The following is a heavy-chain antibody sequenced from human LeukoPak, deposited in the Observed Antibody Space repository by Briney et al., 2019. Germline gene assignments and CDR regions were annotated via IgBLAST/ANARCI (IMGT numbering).Heavy chain of an antibody. D-gene: IGHD6-13*01. CDR1: GYTFTSYY. CDR3: ARSHSNFIAAAGENCFDY. J-gene: IGHJ4*02. Sequence: GASVKVSCKASGYTFTSYYMHWVRQAPGQGLEWMGIINPSGGSTSYAQKFQGRVTMTRDTSTSTVYMELSSLRSEDTAVYYCARSHSNFIAAAGENCFDYWGQGTLVTVSS. CDR2: INPSGGST. V-gene: IGHV1-46*01.